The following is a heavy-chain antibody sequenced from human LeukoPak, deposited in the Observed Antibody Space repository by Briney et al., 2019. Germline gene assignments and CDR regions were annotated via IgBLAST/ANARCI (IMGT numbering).Heavy chain of an antibody. CDR3: ARGTLFYCSTTSCPIDY. CDR2: LYTSDYT. CDR1: GINVTSNY. V-gene: IGHV3-53*01. D-gene: IGHD2-2*01. J-gene: IGHJ4*02. Sequence: GGSLRLSCAASGINVTSNYMTWVRQAPGKGLEWVSVLYTSDYTYYVDSIKDRFTISRDNAKDSLYLQMNSLRAEDTAVYYCARGTLFYCSTTSCPIDYWGQGTLVTVSS.